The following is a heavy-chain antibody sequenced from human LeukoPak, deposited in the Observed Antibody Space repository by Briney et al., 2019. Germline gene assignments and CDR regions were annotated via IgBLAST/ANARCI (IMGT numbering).Heavy chain of an antibody. CDR1: GFTFSSYG. D-gene: IGHD2/OR15-2a*01. V-gene: IGHV3-30*02. Sequence: PGGSLTLSCAASGFTFSSYGMHWVRQAPGKGLEWVAFIRYDGSNKYYADSEKGRFTNPRDNSKNALYLQMNSLRAEDTAVYYCAKERNRNIEWGPLGPDYWGQGTLVTVSS. J-gene: IGHJ4*02. CDR2: IRYDGSNK. CDR3: AKERNRNIEWGPLGPDY.